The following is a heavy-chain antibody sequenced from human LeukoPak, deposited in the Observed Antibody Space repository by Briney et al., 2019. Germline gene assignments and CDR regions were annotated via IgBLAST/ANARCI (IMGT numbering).Heavy chain of an antibody. CDR2: INTDGSST. Sequence: GGSLRLSCAASGFTFSSYWMHWVRQVPGQGLVWVSRINTDGSSTSYADSVKGRFTFSRDNAKSTLYLQMNSLRAEDTAVYCCAKEGSGWYHIDYWGQGTLVTVSS. D-gene: IGHD6-19*01. V-gene: IGHV3-74*01. CDR3: AKEGSGWYHIDY. J-gene: IGHJ4*02. CDR1: GFTFSSYW.